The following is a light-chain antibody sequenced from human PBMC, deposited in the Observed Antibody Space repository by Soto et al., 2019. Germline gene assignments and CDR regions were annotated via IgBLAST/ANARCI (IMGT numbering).Light chain of an antibody. CDR1: RSDFGGDKY. V-gene: IGLV2-8*01. CDR3: SSFAGSNTYIV. CDR2: EVT. J-gene: IGLJ2*01. Sequence: QSALTQLPSASGSLGQSVTISCTGPRSDFGGDKYASWYHQQPAKAPKLIIYEVTDRPSGVPGRFSASKSGDTASLTVTGLRAEDEGIYSCSSFAGSNTYIVFGGGTKVTVL.